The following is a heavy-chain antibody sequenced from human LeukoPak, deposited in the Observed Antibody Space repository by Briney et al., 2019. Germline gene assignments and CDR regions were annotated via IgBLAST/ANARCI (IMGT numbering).Heavy chain of an antibody. CDR1: GDSISSSSYC. Sequence: SETLSLTCTVSGDSISSSSYCWGWIRQPPGKGLEWIGSIYYDGTTYYYPSLKSRVTISIDTSRNQFSLKLNSVTAADTSVFYCARLSYPNFDYWGQGTLVTVSS. J-gene: IGHJ4*02. V-gene: IGHV4-39*01. CDR2: IYYDGTT. CDR3: ARLSYPNFDY.